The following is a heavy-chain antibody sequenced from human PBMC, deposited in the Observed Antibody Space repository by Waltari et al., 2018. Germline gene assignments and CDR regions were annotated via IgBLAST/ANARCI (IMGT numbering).Heavy chain of an antibody. Sequence: QVQLVQSGSELKSPGASVRLSCKASGYTFNTYNINWLRQVTGQGLEWMGWIYTNPGNPTSAQGFTGRFVFSLDTSVSTAYLEISSLRPDDTAVYYCARDAYYYGSIHALDFWGQGTMVSVSS. V-gene: IGHV7-4-1*02. CDR1: GYTFNTYN. D-gene: IGHD3-10*01. CDR3: ARDAYYYGSIHALDF. J-gene: IGHJ3*01. CDR2: IYTNPGNP.